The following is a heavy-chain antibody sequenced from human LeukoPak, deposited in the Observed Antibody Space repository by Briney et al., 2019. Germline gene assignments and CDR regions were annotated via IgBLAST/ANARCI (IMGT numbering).Heavy chain of an antibody. CDR3: AKRTDYSNYGPFDY. CDR1: GFTFSSYA. V-gene: IGHV3-23*01. J-gene: IGHJ4*02. D-gene: IGHD4-11*01. Sequence: PGGSVRLSCAASGFTFSSYAMSWVRQAPGKGLEWVSAVSGSGGSTYYADSVKGRFTISRDNSKNTLFLQMNSLRAEDTAVYYCAKRTDYSNYGPFDYWGQGTLVTVSS. CDR2: VSGSGGST.